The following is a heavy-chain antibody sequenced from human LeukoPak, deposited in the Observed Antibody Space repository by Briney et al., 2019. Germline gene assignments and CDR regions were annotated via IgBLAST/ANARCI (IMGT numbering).Heavy chain of an antibody. CDR2: ISGSGGST. Sequence: GRSLRLSCAASGFTFSSYGMSWVRQAPGKGLEWVSAISGSGGSTYYADSVKGRFTISRDNSKNTLYLQMNSLRAEDTAVYYCAKDRYSYGYSYFDYWGQGTLVTVSS. V-gene: IGHV3-23*01. CDR3: AKDRYSYGYSYFDY. J-gene: IGHJ4*02. D-gene: IGHD5-18*01. CDR1: GFTFSSYG.